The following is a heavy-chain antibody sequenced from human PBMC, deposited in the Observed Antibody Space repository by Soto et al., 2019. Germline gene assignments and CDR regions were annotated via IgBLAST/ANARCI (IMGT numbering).Heavy chain of an antibody. D-gene: IGHD5-18*01. V-gene: IGHV3-13*01. CDR2: IGTAGDT. Sequence: GGSLRLSCAASGFTFSSYDMHWVRQATGKGLEWVSAIGTAGDTYYPGSVKGRFTISRENAKNSLYLQMNSLRAEDTAVYYCARDVGYSYDSTNYYYGMDVWGQGTTVTVSS. J-gene: IGHJ6*02. CDR3: ARDVGYSYDSTNYYYGMDV. CDR1: GFTFSSYD.